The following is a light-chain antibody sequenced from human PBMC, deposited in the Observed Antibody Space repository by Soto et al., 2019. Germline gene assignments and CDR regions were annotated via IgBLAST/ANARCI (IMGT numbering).Light chain of an antibody. Sequence: MVTQSPRSLSVTPGEPASMSCRASQSLHSNGISYLHWYLQKPGQSPQLLIYGASSRATGIPDRFSGSGSGTDFTLTISRLEPEDFAVYYCQQYGSSPPITFGQGTRLEIK. CDR1: QSLHSNGISY. CDR2: GAS. J-gene: IGKJ5*01. CDR3: QQYGSSPPIT. V-gene: IGKV3-20*01.